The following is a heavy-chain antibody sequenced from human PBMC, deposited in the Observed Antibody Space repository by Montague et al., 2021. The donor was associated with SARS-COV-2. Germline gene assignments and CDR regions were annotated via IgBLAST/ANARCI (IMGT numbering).Heavy chain of an antibody. D-gene: IGHD4/OR15-4a*01. V-gene: IGHV3-30*04. CDR3: ARDRVPRDYGDAFDL. Sequence: SLRLSCAASGFIFSNFAFHWVRQAPGKGLEWLAIITYDGIDKFYADSVKGRFTISRDNSKNILYLRMNSLTPEDTAVYYCARDRVPRDYGDAFDLWGQGTLVTVSS. CDR2: ITYDGIDK. CDR1: GFIFSNFA. J-gene: IGHJ3*01.